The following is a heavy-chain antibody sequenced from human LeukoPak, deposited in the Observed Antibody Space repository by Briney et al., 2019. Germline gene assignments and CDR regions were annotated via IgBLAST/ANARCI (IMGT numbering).Heavy chain of an antibody. D-gene: IGHD3-10*01. CDR3: AKVAKYYYGSETYYFFEH. CDR1: GFTFSTSW. CDR2: IKPDGSEK. J-gene: IGHJ4*02. V-gene: IGHV3-7*01. Sequence: GGSLRLSCAASGFTFSTSWMNWVRQAPGKGLEWVASIKPDGSEKYSVGSVKGRFTISRDNAKNSLYLQMNSLRVEDTAVYYCAKVAKYYYGSETYYFFEHWGQGTPVTASS.